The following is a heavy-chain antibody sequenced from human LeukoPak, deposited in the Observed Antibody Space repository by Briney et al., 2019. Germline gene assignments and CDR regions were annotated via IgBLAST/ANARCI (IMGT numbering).Heavy chain of an antibody. CDR1: GFTFSSYA. J-gene: IGHJ4*02. V-gene: IGHV3-30-3*02. CDR3: AKSRSGSANWALQIFDN. D-gene: IGHD1-1*01. Sequence: GGSLRLSCAASGFTFSSYAMHWVRQAPGKGLEWVAVISYDGSNKYYADSVKGRFTISRDNSKNTLYPQMNSLRAEDTAVYYCAKSRSGSANWALQIFDNWGQGALVTVSS. CDR2: ISYDGSNK.